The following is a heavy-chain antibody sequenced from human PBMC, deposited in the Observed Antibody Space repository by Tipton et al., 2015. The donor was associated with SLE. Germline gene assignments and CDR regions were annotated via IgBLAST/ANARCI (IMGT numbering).Heavy chain of an antibody. CDR3: ARISYDYSLYGGYYYYYLDV. J-gene: IGHJ6*03. Sequence: TLSLTCSVSGGSISSGSYYWSWIRQPAGKGLEWIGRIYNSGSTNSNPSLNSRVTMSVDTSRNQFSLKVNSVTAADTAVYYCARISYDYSLYGGYYYYYLDVWGKGTTVTVSS. D-gene: IGHD4-11*01. V-gene: IGHV4-61*02. CDR2: IYNSGST. CDR1: GGSISSGSYY.